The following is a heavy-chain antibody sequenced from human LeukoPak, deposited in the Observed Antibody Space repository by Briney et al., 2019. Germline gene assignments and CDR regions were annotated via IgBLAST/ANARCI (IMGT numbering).Heavy chain of an antibody. Sequence: GGSLRLSCAASGFTFSSYWLSWVRQAPGKGLEWVANIKEDGSEKYYVDSVKGRFTISRDNAKKSLFLQMNSLRVEDTAVYYCARGRNLAVWGQGTTVTVSS. V-gene: IGHV3-7*01. CDR3: ARGRNLAV. CDR2: IKEDGSEK. J-gene: IGHJ6*02. CDR1: GFTFSSYW.